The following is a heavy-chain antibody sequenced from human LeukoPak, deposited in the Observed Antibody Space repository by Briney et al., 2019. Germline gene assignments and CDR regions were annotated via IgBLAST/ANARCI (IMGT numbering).Heavy chain of an antibody. CDR1: GDSISSYY. V-gene: IGHV4-59*01. J-gene: IGHJ5*02. Sequence: SETLSLTCTVSGDSISSYYWSWIRQPPGKGLEWIGYIYYSGSTNYNPSHKSRVTISVDTSKNQFSLKLSSVTAADTAVYYCASAVAGLDWFDPWGQGTLVTVSS. CDR3: ASAVAGLDWFDP. CDR2: IYYSGST. D-gene: IGHD6-19*01.